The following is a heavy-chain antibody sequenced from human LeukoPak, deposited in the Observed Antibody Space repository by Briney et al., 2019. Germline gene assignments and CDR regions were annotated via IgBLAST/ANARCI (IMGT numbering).Heavy chain of an antibody. Sequence: GGSLRLSCAASGFTFTNHWMTWVRQAPGKGLEWMAYIRQDGSDKYYVDSVKGRFTISRDNAKNSLYLQLSSLRDEDTAVYYCVRETDCTGGSCYLSRWLDPWGQGTLVTVSS. J-gene: IGHJ5*02. CDR3: VRETDCTGGSCYLSRWLDP. CDR2: IRQDGSDK. CDR1: GFTFTNHW. V-gene: IGHV3-7*01. D-gene: IGHD2-15*01.